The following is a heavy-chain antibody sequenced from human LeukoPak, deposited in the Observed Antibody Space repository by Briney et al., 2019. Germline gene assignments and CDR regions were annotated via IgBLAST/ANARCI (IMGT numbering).Heavy chain of an antibody. D-gene: IGHD3-10*01. CDR3: ARGDYYGSGSRYFDY. Sequence: SETLSLTCTVSGGSISSGGYYWNWIRQPPGKGLEWIGYFYHSGISYYNPSLKSRVAISVDTSKNQFSLKLSSVTAADTAVYYCARGDYYGSGSRYFDYWGQGTLVTVSS. CDR1: GGSISSGGYY. CDR2: FYHSGIS. V-gene: IGHV4-30-2*01. J-gene: IGHJ4*02.